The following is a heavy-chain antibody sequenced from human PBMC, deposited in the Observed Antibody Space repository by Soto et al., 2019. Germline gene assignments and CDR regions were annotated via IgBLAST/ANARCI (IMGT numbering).Heavy chain of an antibody. D-gene: IGHD3-22*01. Sequence: PSETLSLTCTVSGGSISSRGYYWGWIRQSPGKGREWIGTIFYSGTTYYNPSLESPITISHDTSNNQFSLKLTSVTAADTAVYYCARHYYDSSGYPAPYYHGMDVWGQGTTVTVSS. CDR3: ARHYYDSSGYPAPYYHGMDV. V-gene: IGHV4-39*01. CDR2: IFYSGTT. CDR1: GGSISSRGYY. J-gene: IGHJ6*02.